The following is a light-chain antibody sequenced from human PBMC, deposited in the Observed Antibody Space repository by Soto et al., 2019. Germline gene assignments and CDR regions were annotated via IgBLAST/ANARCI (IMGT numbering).Light chain of an antibody. Sequence: EIVLTQSPATLSLSPGERATLSCRASQSVSSYLDWYQQKPGQAPRLLIYDASNRATGIPARFSGSGSGTDFTLTISSLEPEDFAVYYCQQRSNWPPGGFGPGTKVDIK. CDR1: QSVSSY. CDR2: DAS. CDR3: QQRSNWPPGG. V-gene: IGKV3-11*01. J-gene: IGKJ3*01.